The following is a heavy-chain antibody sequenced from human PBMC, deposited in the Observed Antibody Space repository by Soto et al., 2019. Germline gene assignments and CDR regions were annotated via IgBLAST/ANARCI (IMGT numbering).Heavy chain of an antibody. CDR2: IKSKTDGGTT. CDR3: ARTNWGTYYYYGMDV. J-gene: IGHJ6*02. D-gene: IGHD7-27*01. Sequence: EVQVVESGGDLVKPGGSLRLSCTASGFTFTNAWLGWVRLAPGKGLEWIGRIKSKTDGGTTDYADSVKGRFTISRDNAKNSLYLQMNSLRAADTAVYYCARTNWGTYYYYGMDVWGQGTTVTVSS. V-gene: IGHV3-15*01. CDR1: GFTFTNAW.